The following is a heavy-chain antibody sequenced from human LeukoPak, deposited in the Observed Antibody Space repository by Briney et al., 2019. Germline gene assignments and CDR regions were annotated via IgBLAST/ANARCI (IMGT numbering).Heavy chain of an antibody. Sequence: SQTLSLTCIVSGCSISSGDYYWSWIRQPPGKGLEWIGYIYYSGSTYYNPSLKSRVTISVDTSKNQFSLKLSSVTAADTAVYYCARDSLDYGVDYWGQGTLVTVSS. D-gene: IGHD4-17*01. J-gene: IGHJ4*02. V-gene: IGHV4-30-4*01. CDR2: IYYSGST. CDR1: GCSISSGDYY. CDR3: ARDSLDYGVDY.